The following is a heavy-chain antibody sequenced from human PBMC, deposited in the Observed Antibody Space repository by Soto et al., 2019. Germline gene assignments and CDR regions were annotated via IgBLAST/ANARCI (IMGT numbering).Heavy chain of an antibody. D-gene: IGHD6-19*01. Sequence: PGESLKISCKGSGYSFTSYWISWVRQMPGKGLEWMGRIDPSDSYTNYSPSFQGQVTISADKSISTAYLQWTSLKASDTAMYYCARPPYSSTSWYFDLWGRGTLVTVSS. CDR3: ARPPYSSTSWYFDL. V-gene: IGHV5-10-1*04. J-gene: IGHJ2*01. CDR1: GYSFTSYW. CDR2: IDPSDSYT.